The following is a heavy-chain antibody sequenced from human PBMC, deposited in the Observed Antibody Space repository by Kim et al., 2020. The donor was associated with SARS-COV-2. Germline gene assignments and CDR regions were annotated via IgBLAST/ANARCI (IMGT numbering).Heavy chain of an antibody. CDR3: AKDSGRITMIVVVITGIDY. Sequence: GGSLRLSCAASGFTFSSYGMHWVRQAPGKGLEWVAVISYDGSNKYYADSVKGRFTISRDNSKNTLYLQMNSLRAEDMAVYYCAKDSGRITMIVVVITGIDYWGQGTLVTVSS. CDR2: ISYDGSNK. D-gene: IGHD3-22*01. J-gene: IGHJ4*02. V-gene: IGHV3-30*18. CDR1: GFTFSSYG.